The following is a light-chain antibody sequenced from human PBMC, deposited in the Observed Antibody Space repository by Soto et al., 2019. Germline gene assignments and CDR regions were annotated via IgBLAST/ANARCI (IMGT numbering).Light chain of an antibody. CDR2: GNS. CDR1: SSNIGGNT. V-gene: IGLV1-40*01. J-gene: IGLJ1*01. CDR3: QSYDSSLSGSV. Sequence: QSVLTQPPSASGTPGQRVTISCSGSSSNIGGNTVNWYQQLPGTAPKLLIYGNSNRPSGVPDRFSGSKSGTSASLAITGLQAEDEADYYCQSYDSSLSGSVFGTGTKLTVL.